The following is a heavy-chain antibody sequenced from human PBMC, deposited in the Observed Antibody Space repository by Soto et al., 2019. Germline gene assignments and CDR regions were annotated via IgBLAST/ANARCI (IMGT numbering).Heavy chain of an antibody. CDR3: ARGSNDYGDYLFDY. J-gene: IGHJ4*02. V-gene: IGHV4-31*03. CDR1: GGSISSGGYY. D-gene: IGHD4-17*01. Sequence: PSETLSLTCTVSGGSISSGGYYWSWIRQHPGKGLEWIGYIYYSGSTYYNPSLKSRVTISVDTSKNQFSLKLSSVTAADTAVYYCARGSNDYGDYLFDYWGQGTLVTVSS. CDR2: IYYSGST.